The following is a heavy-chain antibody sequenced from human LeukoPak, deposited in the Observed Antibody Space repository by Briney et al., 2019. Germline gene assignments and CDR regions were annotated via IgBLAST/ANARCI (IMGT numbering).Heavy chain of an antibody. J-gene: IGHJ6*02. CDR1: GFTFSSYS. V-gene: IGHV3-21*01. CDR3: ARGTSYYGMDV. Sequence: GGSLRLSCAASGFTFSSYSMNWVRQAPGKGLEWVSSISSSSSYIYYADSVEGRFTISRDNAKNSLYLQMNSLRAEDTAVCYCARGTSYYGMDVWGQGTTVTVSS. D-gene: IGHD3-10*01. CDR2: ISSSSSYI.